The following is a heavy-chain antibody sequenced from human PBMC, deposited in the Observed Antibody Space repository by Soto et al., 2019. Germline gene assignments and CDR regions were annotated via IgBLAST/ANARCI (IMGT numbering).Heavy chain of an antibody. CDR1: GGSISSYY. D-gene: IGHD6-13*01. CDR2: IYYSGST. J-gene: IGHJ6*02. CDR3: ARGGGVYGMDV. V-gene: IGHV4-59*01. Sequence: AXETLSLTCTVSGGSISSYYWSWIRQPPGKGLEWIGYIYYSGSTNYNPSLKSRVTISVDTSKNQFSLKLSSVTAADTAVYYCARGGGVYGMDVWGQGTTVTVSS.